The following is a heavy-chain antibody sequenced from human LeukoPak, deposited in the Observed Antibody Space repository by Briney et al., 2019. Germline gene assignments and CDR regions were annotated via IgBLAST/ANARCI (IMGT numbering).Heavy chain of an antibody. CDR2: IYYSGST. D-gene: IGHD6-13*01. V-gene: IGHV4-39*01. CDR1: GGSISSSSYY. Sequence: PSETLSLTCTVSGGSISSSSYYWGWIRQPPGKGLEWIGSIYYSGSTYYNPSLKSRVTVSVDTSKNQFSLKLSSVTAADTAVYYCARAPSSSWYLFLDYWGQGTLVTVSS. CDR3: ARAPSSSWYLFLDY. J-gene: IGHJ4*02.